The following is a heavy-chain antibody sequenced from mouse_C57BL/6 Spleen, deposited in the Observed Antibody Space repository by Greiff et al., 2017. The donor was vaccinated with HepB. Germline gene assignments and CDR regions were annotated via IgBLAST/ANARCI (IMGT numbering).Heavy chain of an antibody. CDR3: AKERLFITTVVGYFDY. CDR2: IDPNSGGT. Sequence: QVQLKQSGAELVKPGASVKLSCKASGYTFTSYWMHWVKQRPGRGLEWIGRIDPNSGGTKYNEKFKSKATLTVDKPSSTAYMQLSSLTSEDSAVYYCAKERLFITTVVGYFDYWGQGTTLTVSS. J-gene: IGHJ2*01. V-gene: IGHV1-72*01. D-gene: IGHD1-1*01. CDR1: GYTFTSYW.